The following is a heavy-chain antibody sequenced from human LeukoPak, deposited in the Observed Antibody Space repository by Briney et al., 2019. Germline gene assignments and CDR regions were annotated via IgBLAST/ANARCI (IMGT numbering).Heavy chain of an antibody. CDR3: ARDQGSGSSNWFDP. V-gene: IGHV3-11*01. D-gene: IGHD3-10*01. CDR2: ISSSGNTI. J-gene: IGHJ5*02. Sequence: GGSLRLPCAASGFTFSDYYMSWIRQAPGKGLEWVSYISSSGNTIYYADSVKGRFTISRDNSKNSLYLQMNSLRAEDTAVYYCARDQGSGSSNWFDPGGQGTLVTVSS. CDR1: GFTFSDYY.